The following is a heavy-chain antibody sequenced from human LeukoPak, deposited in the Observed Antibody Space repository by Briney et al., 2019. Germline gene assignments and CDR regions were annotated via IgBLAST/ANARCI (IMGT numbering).Heavy chain of an antibody. J-gene: IGHJ6*03. CDR1: RFTFDDYG. D-gene: IGHD6-6*01. V-gene: IGHV3-20*04. CDR2: INWNGGST. CDR3: ARGPRRPRSAYSYMDV. Sequence: PGGSLRLSCAASRFTFDDYGMNWVRQAPGKGLEWVSGINWNGGSTGYADSVKGRFSISRDNAKNSLYLKMTSLRAEDTALYYCARGPRRPRSAYSYMDVWGKGTTVTVSS.